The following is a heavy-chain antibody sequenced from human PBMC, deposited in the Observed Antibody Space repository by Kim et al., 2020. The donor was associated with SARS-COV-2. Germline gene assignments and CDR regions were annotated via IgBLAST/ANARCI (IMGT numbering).Heavy chain of an antibody. D-gene: IGHD3-9*01. CDR2: ISYDGSNK. CDR1: GFTFSSYG. J-gene: IGHJ1*01. V-gene: IGHV3-30*18. Sequence: GGSLRLSCAASGFTFSSYGMHWVRQAPGKGLEWVAVISYDGSNKYYADSVKGRFTISRDNSKNTPYLQMNSLRAEDTAVYYCAKDHGICVLTGYKDWGQG. CDR3: AKDHGICVLTGYKD.